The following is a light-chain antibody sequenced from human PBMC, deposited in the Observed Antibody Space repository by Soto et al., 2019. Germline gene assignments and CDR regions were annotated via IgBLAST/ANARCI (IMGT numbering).Light chain of an antibody. CDR3: QQYKYWPRT. J-gene: IGKJ1*01. Sequence: EVVMTQSPAILSVSPGERATLSCRASQSVNSDLAWYQQRPGQAPRLLIHGASTRATGIPARFSGSGSGTEVTLTISSLQSEDFAIYYCQQYKYWPRTFGQGTKVDIK. V-gene: IGKV3-15*01. CDR1: QSVNSD. CDR2: GAS.